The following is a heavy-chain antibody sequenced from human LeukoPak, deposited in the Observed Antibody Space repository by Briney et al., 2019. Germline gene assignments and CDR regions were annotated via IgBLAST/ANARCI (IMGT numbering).Heavy chain of an antibody. Sequence: GGSLSLSCEASGFTFSSYWRNWARQAPGKGLEWVASINHNGNVNYYVDSVKGRFTISRDNAKNSVYLQLNRVRADDTALYYCARVGYIDEAFDYWGQGALVTVSS. V-gene: IGHV3-7*03. J-gene: IGHJ4*02. CDR1: GFTFSSYW. CDR2: INHNGNVN. CDR3: ARVGYIDEAFDY. D-gene: IGHD5-24*01.